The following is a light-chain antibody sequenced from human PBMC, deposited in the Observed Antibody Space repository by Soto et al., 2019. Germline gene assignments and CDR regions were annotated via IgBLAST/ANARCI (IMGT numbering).Light chain of an antibody. CDR2: AAS. CDR3: QQSYSTPPIT. CDR1: QSISSY. J-gene: IGKJ5*01. Sequence: DIKMTQSPSSLSASVGDRVTITCRASQSISSYLNWYQQKPGKAPKLLIYAASSLQSGVPSRFSGSGSGTDFTLTISSLQPEDFATYYCQQSYSTPPITFGQGTRWRL. V-gene: IGKV1-39*01.